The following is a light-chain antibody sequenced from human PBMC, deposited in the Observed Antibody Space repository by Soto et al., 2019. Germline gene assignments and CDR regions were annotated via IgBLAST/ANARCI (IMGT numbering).Light chain of an antibody. CDR1: QSVSSY. CDR2: DAS. Sequence: EIVLTQSPATLSLSAGERATLSCRASQSVSSYLAWYQQKPGQAPRLLIYDASNRATGIPARFSGSWSGTDFTLTISSLEPEDFAVYYCQQRSNWPPITFGQGTRLEIK. V-gene: IGKV3-11*01. J-gene: IGKJ5*01. CDR3: QQRSNWPPIT.